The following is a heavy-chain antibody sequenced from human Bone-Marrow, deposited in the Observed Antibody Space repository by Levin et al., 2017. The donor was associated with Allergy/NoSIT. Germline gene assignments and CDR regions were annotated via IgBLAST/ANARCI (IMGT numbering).Heavy chain of an antibody. J-gene: IGHJ5*02. D-gene: IGHD4-11*01. CDR3: ARDYWADYSIYAHNSFDP. Sequence: GESLKISCAASGFTFSSYTMNWVRQAPGKGLEWVSSISSSTRSINYADSVKGRFTISRDNAKNSLYLQMNSLRAEDTAVYYCARDYWADYSIYAHNSFDPWGQGTLVTVSS. CDR1: GFTFSSYT. CDR2: ISSSTRSI. V-gene: IGHV3-21*01.